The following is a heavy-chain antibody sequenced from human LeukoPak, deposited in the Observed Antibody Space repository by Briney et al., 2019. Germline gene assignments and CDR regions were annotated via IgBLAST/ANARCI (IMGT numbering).Heavy chain of an antibody. CDR1: GFTFSSYA. CDR3: ARSGISTVTTEPYYYRGMDG. Sequence: GGSLRLSCAASGFTFSSYAMHWVRQATGKGLEWVSAIGTAGDTYYPGSLKGRLTIFRKNTNNSMFLQMNSLRAGDTAVYYCARSGISTVTTEPYYYRGMDGWGQGTTVTVCS. D-gene: IGHD4-17*01. J-gene: IGHJ6*02. CDR2: IGTAGDT. V-gene: IGHV3-13*04.